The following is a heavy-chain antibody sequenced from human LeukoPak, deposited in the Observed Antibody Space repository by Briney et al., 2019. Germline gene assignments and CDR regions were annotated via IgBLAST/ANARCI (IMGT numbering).Heavy chain of an antibody. J-gene: IGHJ6*03. V-gene: IGHV4-39*01. CDR2: IYYSGST. CDR1: GGSISSSHYY. CDR3: ARQSSDYYYYYIDV. Sequence: SETLSLTCTVSGGSISSSHYYWGWTRQSPGKGLEWIGSIYYSGSTYYNPSLESRVTISDDTSKNRFSLMLTSLTAADTAVYYCARQSSDYYYYYIDVWGEGTTVIVSS.